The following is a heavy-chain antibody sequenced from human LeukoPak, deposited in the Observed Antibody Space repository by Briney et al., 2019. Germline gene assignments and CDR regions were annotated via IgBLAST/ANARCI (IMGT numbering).Heavy chain of an antibody. CDR1: GFTFSSYW. J-gene: IGHJ6*03. CDR3: ARVEYDFWSGSQRGYYMDV. D-gene: IGHD3-3*01. Sequence: GGSLRLSCAASGFTFSSYWMHWVRQAPGKGLVWVSRINSDGSSTSNADSVKGRFTISRDNAKNSLYLQMNSLRAEDTAVYYCARVEYDFWSGSQRGYYMDVWGKGTTVTVSS. CDR2: INSDGSST. V-gene: IGHV3-74*01.